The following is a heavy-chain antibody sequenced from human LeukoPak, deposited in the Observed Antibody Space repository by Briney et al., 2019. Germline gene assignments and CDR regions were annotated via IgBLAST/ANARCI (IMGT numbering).Heavy chain of an antibody. CDR3: ARENNSGWYRKAAFDY. Sequence: VASVKVSRKASGYTFTGYYIHWVRQAPGQGLEWMGWINPNGGGTNYAQNFQGRVTMTRDTSISTAYMELSRLRSDDTAIYYCARENNSGWYRKAAFDYWGQGTLVTVTS. J-gene: IGHJ4*02. CDR1: GYTFTGYY. D-gene: IGHD6-19*01. V-gene: IGHV1-2*02. CDR2: INPNGGGT.